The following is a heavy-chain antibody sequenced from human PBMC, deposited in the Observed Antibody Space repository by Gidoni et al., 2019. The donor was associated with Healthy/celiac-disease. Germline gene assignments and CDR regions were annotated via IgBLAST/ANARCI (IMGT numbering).Heavy chain of an antibody. Sequence: QVQLQESAPGLVNPSATLSLTFTVSGGPISSYYWSWIRQPPGQGLEWIGYIYYSGSTNYNPSLKSRVTISVDTSKDQFSLKLSSGTAADTAVYYCASSGGVNYDFWSGYSNYNGYAFDIWGQGTMVTVSS. CDR1: GGPISSYY. CDR2: IYYSGST. J-gene: IGHJ3*02. D-gene: IGHD3-3*01. V-gene: IGHV4-59*01. CDR3: ASSGGVNYDFWSGYSNYNGYAFDI.